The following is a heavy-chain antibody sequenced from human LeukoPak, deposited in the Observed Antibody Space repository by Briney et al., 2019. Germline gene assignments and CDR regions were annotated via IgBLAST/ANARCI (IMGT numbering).Heavy chain of an antibody. J-gene: IGHJ4*02. Sequence: GESLRISCKGSGYSFTSYWISWVRQMPGKGLEWMGTIDPSDSYTNYSPSFQGHVTISADKSISTAYLQWSSLKASDTAMYYCARHVFIAVEEDYWGQGTLVTVSS. V-gene: IGHV5-10-1*01. CDR3: ARHVFIAVEEDY. CDR2: IDPSDSYT. D-gene: IGHD6-19*01. CDR1: GYSFTSYW.